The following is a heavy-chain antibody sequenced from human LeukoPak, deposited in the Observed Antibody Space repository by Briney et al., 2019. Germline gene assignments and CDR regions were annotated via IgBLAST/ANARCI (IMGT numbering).Heavy chain of an antibody. J-gene: IGHJ6*03. CDR3: ARGGFDSYYYYYYMDV. CDR1: GGSISSGSYY. Sequence: SETLSLTCTVSGGSISSGSYYWSWIRQPAGKGLEWIGRIYTSGSTNYNPSLKSRVTISVGTSKNQFSLKLSSVTAADTAVYYCARGGFDSYYYYYYMDVWGKGTTVTVSS. V-gene: IGHV4-61*02. D-gene: IGHD3-10*01. CDR2: IYTSGST.